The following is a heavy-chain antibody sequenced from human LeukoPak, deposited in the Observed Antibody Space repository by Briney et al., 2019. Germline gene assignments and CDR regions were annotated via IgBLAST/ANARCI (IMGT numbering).Heavy chain of an antibody. Sequence: ASVKVSCKASGYTFTGYYMHWVRQAPGQGLEWMGWINPNSGGTNYAQKFQGRVTMTRDTSISTAYMELSRLRSDDTAVYFCAIFQGTYGDNDNDFWGQGTLVTVSS. CDR3: AIFQGTYGDNDNDF. CDR1: GYTFTGYY. D-gene: IGHD4-17*01. J-gene: IGHJ4*02. V-gene: IGHV1-2*02. CDR2: INPNSGGT.